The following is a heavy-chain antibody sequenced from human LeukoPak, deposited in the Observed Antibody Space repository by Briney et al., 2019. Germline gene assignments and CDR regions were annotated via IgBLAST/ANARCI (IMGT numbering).Heavy chain of an antibody. V-gene: IGHV4-38-2*02. D-gene: IGHD5-18*01. Sequence: NPSETLSLTCTVSGFSISSGHYWGWVRQPPGAGLEWIGSVYQSGTTYYKPSLRSRVTTSVDMSKNQFSLRLGPVTAADTAVYYCARIFIRNGYSSYFDCWGQGTLVTVSS. CDR1: GFSISSGHY. J-gene: IGHJ4*02. CDR3: ARIFIRNGYSSYFDC. CDR2: VYQSGTT.